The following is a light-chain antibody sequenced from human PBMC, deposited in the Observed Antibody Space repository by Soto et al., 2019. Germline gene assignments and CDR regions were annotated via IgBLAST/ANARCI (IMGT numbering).Light chain of an antibody. CDR2: DVS. V-gene: IGLV2-14*03. CDR1: SXXVGAYDY. J-gene: IGLJ1*01. CDR3: SSFTTSTSYV. Sequence: QSALTQPASVSGSPGQSITISCTGTSXXVGAYDYVSWYQQHPGEVPKLMIFDVSDRPSGVSNRFSGSKSGNTASLTISGLQAEDEADYYCSSFTTSTSYVFGTGTKLTVL.